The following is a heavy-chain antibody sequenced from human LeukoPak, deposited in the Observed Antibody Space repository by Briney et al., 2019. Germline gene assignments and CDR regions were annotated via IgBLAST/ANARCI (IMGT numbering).Heavy chain of an antibody. CDR2: FDPEDGET. Sequence: GASVKVSCKVSGYTLTELSMHWVRQAPGKGLEWMGGFDPEDGETIYAQKFQGRVSMTEDTSTDTAYMELSSLRSEDTAVYYCATDPYSSSPGGYWGQGTLVTVSS. J-gene: IGHJ4*02. V-gene: IGHV1-24*01. CDR3: ATDPYSSSPGGY. D-gene: IGHD6-13*01. CDR1: GYTLTELS.